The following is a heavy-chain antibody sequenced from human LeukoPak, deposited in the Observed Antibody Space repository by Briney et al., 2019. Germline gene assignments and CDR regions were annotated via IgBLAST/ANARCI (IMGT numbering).Heavy chain of an antibody. CDR1: GGSFGGSQY. Sequence: SETLSLTCTVSGGSFGGSQYWGWFRQAPGKGLEWIGSTYTNGRTFYNPSLASRLTTSVDTSTNQISLRLTSATVADTAVFYCAAGTDVVGSPVGAFDIWGQGTMVTVSS. V-gene: IGHV4-39*07. CDR2: TYTNGRT. CDR3: AAGTDVVGSPVGAFDI. J-gene: IGHJ3*02. D-gene: IGHD1/OR15-1a*01.